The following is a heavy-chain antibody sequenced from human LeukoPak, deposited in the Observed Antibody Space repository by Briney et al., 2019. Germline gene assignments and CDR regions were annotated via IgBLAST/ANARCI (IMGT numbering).Heavy chain of an antibody. J-gene: IGHJ4*02. CDR1: GGSISSYY. V-gene: IGHV4-59*12. CDR3: AREVTSVGADDY. D-gene: IGHD1-26*01. CDR2: IYYSGST. Sequence: SETLSLTCTVSGGSISSYYWSWIRQPPGKGLEWIGYIYYSGSTNYNPSLKSRVTISVDTSKNQFSLKLSSVTAADTAVYYCAREVTSVGADDYWGQGTLVTVSS.